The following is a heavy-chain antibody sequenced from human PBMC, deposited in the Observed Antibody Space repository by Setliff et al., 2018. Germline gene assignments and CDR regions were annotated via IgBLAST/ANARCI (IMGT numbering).Heavy chain of an antibody. CDR2: IYPSNSNI. J-gene: IGHJ4*02. Sequence: PGESLTISCKASGYSFTDYWIAWVRQMSGKGLEWMGIIYPSNSNIKYSPSFEAQITFSVDKSITTAYLQWSSLKASDTAIYYCARHRVGNSGYAIPILDFWGQGALVTVSS. CDR1: GYSFTDYW. D-gene: IGHD5-12*01. V-gene: IGHV5-51*01. CDR3: ARHRVGNSGYAIPILDF.